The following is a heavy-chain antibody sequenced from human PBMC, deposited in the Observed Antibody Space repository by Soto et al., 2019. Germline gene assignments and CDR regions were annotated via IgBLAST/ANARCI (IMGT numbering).Heavy chain of an antibody. D-gene: IGHD2-21*01. CDR1: CASTSNRSHH. V-gene: IGHV4-61*01. J-gene: IGHJ4*02. CDR2: IYYSGST. Sequence: TLPLTYIVSCASTSNRSHHRNWIRKPPGKGLEWIGSIYYSGSTNYNPSLNSRVNLSLDTSNNRFSLNLRSVTAADTAVYYFVSSPRGGSQRLLYDFGTCGQGTLVTVSS. CDR3: VSSPRGGSQRLLYDFGT.